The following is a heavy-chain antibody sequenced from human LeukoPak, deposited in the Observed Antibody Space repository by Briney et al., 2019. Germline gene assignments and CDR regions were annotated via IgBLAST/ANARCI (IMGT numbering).Heavy chain of an antibody. CDR2: ITASGGNT. CDR1: GFTFSSYA. Sequence: GGSLRLSCAASGFTFSSYAMGWVRQAPGKGLEWVSAITASGGNTYYADSVKGRFTISRDNSKNTLYLQVNSLRAGDTAVYYCAKGNGYSYGRYYFDYWGQGTLVTVSS. J-gene: IGHJ4*02. D-gene: IGHD5-18*01. V-gene: IGHV3-23*01. CDR3: AKGNGYSYGRYYFDY.